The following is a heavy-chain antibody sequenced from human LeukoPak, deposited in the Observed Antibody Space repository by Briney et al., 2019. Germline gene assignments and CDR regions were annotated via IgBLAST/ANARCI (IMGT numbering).Heavy chain of an antibody. V-gene: IGHV3-21*01. CDR1: AFTFSNYA. CDR2: ISSSSSYI. CDR3: ARALIDDFWSGIPHDAFDI. Sequence: GGSLRLSCATSAFTFSNYAMSWVRQAPGKGLEWVSSISSSSSYIYYADSVKGRFTISRDNAKNSLYLQMNSLRAEDTAVYYCARALIDDFWSGIPHDAFDIWGQGTMVTVSS. D-gene: IGHD3-3*01. J-gene: IGHJ3*02.